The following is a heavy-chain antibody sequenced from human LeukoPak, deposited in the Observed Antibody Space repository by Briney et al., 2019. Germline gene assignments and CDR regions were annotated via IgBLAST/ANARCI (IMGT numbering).Heavy chain of an antibody. V-gene: IGHV5-51*01. CDR2: TYPGDSDT. J-gene: IGHJ4*02. CDR3: ARRPDSIAAAEKNYFDY. CDR1: GSIFTSYW. D-gene: IGHD6-13*01. Sequence: PGASLQISCKGSGSIFTSYWIGWGRQLPGKGLERMGITYPGDSDTRYSPSFEGQVTISADKSISTAYLQWSRLKASDTAMYYCARRPDSIAAAEKNYFDYWGQGTLVTVSS.